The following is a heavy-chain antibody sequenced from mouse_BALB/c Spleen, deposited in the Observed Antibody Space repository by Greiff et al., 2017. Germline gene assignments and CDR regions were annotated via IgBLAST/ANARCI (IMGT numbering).Heavy chain of an antibody. CDR3: ARRSYGSSYVFAY. V-gene: IGHV5-12-1*01. CDR2: ISSGGGST. J-gene: IGHJ3*01. D-gene: IGHD1-1*01. CDR1: GFAFSSYD. Sequence: EVQGVESGGGLVKPGGSLKLSCAASGFAFSSYDMSWVRQTPEKRLEWVAYISSGGGSTYYPDTVKGRFTISRDNAKNTLYLQMSSLKSEDTAMYYCARRSYGSSYVFAYWGQGTLVTVSA.